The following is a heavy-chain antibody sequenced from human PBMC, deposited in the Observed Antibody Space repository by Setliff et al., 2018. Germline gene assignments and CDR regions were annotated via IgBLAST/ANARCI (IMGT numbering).Heavy chain of an antibody. D-gene: IGHD3-3*01. Sequence: PSETLSLTCNVSGVSISSYYWSWIRQPPGKGLESIGYIQKSGSTNYNPSLMGRVSISVDTSKNQFSLKLRSVTAADTAVYYCARLSWNGLRYYGLDVWGQGTTVTVSS. CDR2: IQKSGST. CDR1: GVSISSYY. CDR3: ARLSWNGLRYYGLDV. V-gene: IGHV4-59*01. J-gene: IGHJ6*02.